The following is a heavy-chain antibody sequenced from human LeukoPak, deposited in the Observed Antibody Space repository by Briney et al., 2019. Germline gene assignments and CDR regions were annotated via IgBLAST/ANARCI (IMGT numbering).Heavy chain of an antibody. J-gene: IGHJ4*02. D-gene: IGHD5-18*01. CDR3: ARDRQLWYDY. CDR2: IYSGGST. Sequence: GGSLRLSCAASEFTVSSNYMSWVRQAPGKGLEWVSVIYSGGSTYYADSVKGRFTISRDNSKNTLYLQMNSLRAEDTAVYYCARDRQLWYDYWGQGTLVTVSS. V-gene: IGHV3-53*01. CDR1: EFTVSSNY.